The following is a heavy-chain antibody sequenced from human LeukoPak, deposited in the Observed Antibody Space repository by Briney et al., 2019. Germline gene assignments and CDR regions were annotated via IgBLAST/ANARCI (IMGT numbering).Heavy chain of an antibody. CDR1: GGSFSGYY. Sequence: SETLSLTCAVYGGSFSGYYWSWIRQPPGKGLEWIGEINHSGSTNYNPSLKSRVTISVDTSKNQFSLKLSSVTAADTAVYYCARSRPIWFGDHYYYYYYMDVWGKGATVTISS. CDR3: ARSRPIWFGDHYYYYYYMDV. D-gene: IGHD3-10*01. V-gene: IGHV4-34*01. CDR2: INHSGST. J-gene: IGHJ6*03.